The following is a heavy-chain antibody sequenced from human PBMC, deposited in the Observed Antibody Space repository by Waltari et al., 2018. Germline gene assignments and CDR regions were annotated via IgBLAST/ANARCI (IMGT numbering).Heavy chain of an antibody. CDR3: ARESFRYSGSSYTFDY. V-gene: IGHV1-69*05. CDR1: GGTLNRHA. D-gene: IGHD1-26*01. CDR2: IISIFGTA. J-gene: IGHJ4*02. Sequence: QVQLVQSGAEVKKPGSSVKDSCKASGGTLNRHANSWGRQATGQGLEWMGGIISIFGTANYAQKFQGRVTITTDESTCTAYMELSSLRSEDTAVYYCARESFRYSGSSYTFDYWGQGTLVTVSS.